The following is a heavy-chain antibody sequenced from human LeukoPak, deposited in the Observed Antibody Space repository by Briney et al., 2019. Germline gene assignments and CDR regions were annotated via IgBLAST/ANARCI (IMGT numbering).Heavy chain of an antibody. CDR1: GGSISSHY. D-gene: IGHD3-22*01. CDR3: ARTYDSDGYFHF. V-gene: IGHV4-59*11. Sequence: SETLSLTCTVSGGSISSHYWSWIRQPPGKGLERIGFIFYTGSTNYNPSLKSRVTISVDTSKNQFSLKLSSVTAADTAVYYCARTYDSDGYFHFWGQGTLVTVSS. CDR2: IFYTGST. J-gene: IGHJ4*02.